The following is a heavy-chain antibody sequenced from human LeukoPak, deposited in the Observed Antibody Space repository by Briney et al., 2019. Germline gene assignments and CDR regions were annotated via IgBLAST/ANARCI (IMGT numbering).Heavy chain of an antibody. Sequence: SETLSLTCTVYGGSFSGYYWTWIQQPPGKGLEWIGYIYYSDVANYNPSLKSRVSISVDTSKNQFSLRLNSVTAADTAMYYCARLRSPGDFDYWGQGTPVTVSS. J-gene: IGHJ4*02. D-gene: IGHD1-26*01. CDR3: ARLRSPGDFDY. V-gene: IGHV4-59*12. CDR2: IYYSDVA. CDR1: GGSFSGYY.